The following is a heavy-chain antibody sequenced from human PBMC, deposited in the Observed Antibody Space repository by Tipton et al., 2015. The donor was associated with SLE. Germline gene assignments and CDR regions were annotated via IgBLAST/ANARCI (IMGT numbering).Heavy chain of an antibody. CDR3: ARAQMYSSSWTGNYYCYMDV. Sequence: QLVQSGAEVKKPGASVKVSCKASGGTFSSYAISWVRQAPGQGLEWMGGIIPIFGTANYAQKFQGRVTITADKSTSTAYMELSSLTSKDTAVYYCARAQMYSSSWTGNYYCYMDVWGKGTTVTVSS. CDR1: GGTFSSYA. J-gene: IGHJ6*03. D-gene: IGHD6-13*01. CDR2: IIPIFGTA. V-gene: IGHV1-69*06.